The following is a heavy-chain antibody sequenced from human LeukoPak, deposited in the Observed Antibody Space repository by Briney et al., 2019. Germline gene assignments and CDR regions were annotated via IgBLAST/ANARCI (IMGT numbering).Heavy chain of an antibody. CDR1: GYTFISYA. D-gene: IGHD5-24*01. CDR3: ARVIYRDGYNFDY. J-gene: IGHJ4*02. Sequence: ASVTVSCKASGYTFISYAMNWVRQAPGQGLEWMGWINTNTGNPTYAQGFTGRFVFSLDTSVSTAYLQISSLKAEDTAVYYCARVIYRDGYNFDYWGQGTLVTVSS. CDR2: INTNTGNP. V-gene: IGHV7-4-1*02.